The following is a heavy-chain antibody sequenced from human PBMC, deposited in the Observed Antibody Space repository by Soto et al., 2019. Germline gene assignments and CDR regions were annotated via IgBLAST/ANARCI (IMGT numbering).Heavy chain of an antibody. CDR1: GYTFTGYY. D-gene: IGHD3-9*01. Sequence: ASVKVSCKASGYTFTGYYMHWVRQAPGQGLEWMGWINPKNGGTNYVQKFQAWVTMTRDTSISTAYMELSRLRSDDTAVYYCARGDSLNGSYEEFDYWGQGTLVTSPQ. CDR2: INPKNGGT. V-gene: IGHV1-2*04. J-gene: IGHJ4*02. CDR3: ARGDSLNGSYEEFDY.